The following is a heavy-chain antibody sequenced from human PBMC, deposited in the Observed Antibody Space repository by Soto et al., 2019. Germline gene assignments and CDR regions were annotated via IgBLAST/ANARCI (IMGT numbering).Heavy chain of an antibody. J-gene: IGHJ6*02. CDR1: GFTFSSYA. Sequence: GGSLRLSCAASGFTFSSYAMHWVRQAPGKGLEWVAVISYDGGNKYYADSVKGRFTISRDNSKNTLYLQMNSLRAEDTAVYHCARRLERDYYYGMDVWGQGTTVTVSS. CDR2: ISYDGGNK. CDR3: ARRLERDYYYGMDV. D-gene: IGHD1-1*01. V-gene: IGHV3-30-3*01.